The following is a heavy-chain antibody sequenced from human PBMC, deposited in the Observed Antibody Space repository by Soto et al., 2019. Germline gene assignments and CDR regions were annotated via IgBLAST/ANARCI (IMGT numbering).Heavy chain of an antibody. CDR2: INPNSGGT. Sequence: QVQLVQSGAAVKKPGASVKVSCKASGYTFTDYYVHWVRQAPGQGLEWMGWINPNSGGTKSAQKFQGRVNMTRDTSISTAYMELSRLRSDDTAVYYCARRKGDYYDSSGYHYYFDYWGQGTLVTVSS. CDR3: ARRKGDYYDSSGYHYYFDY. CDR1: GYTFTDYY. D-gene: IGHD3-22*01. V-gene: IGHV1-2*02. J-gene: IGHJ4*02.